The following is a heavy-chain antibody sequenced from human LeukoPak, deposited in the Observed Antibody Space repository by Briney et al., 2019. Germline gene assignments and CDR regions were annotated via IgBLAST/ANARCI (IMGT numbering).Heavy chain of an antibody. CDR2: ISAYNGNT. D-gene: IGHD3-9*01. CDR3: ARDRRGAGYDILTGLNWFDP. CDR1: GYTFTSYG. V-gene: IGHV1-18*01. J-gene: IGHJ5*02. Sequence: GASVKVSCKASGYTFTSYGISWVRQAPGQGLEWMGWISAYNGNTNYAQKLQGRVTMTTDTSTSTAYMELRSLRSDDTAVYYCARDRRGAGYDILTGLNWFDPWGQGTLVAVSS.